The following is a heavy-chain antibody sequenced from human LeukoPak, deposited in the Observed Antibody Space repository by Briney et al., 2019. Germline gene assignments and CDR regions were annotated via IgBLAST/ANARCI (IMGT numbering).Heavy chain of an antibody. Sequence: PSETLSLTRTVSGGSISSSSYYWGWIRQPPGRGLERIGSIYYSGSTYYNPSLKSRVTISVDTSKNQFSLKLSSVTAADTAVYYCARDSSGTSIAVAGVDYWGQGTLVTVSS. CDR1: GGSISSSSYY. CDR3: ARDSSGTSIAVAGVDY. CDR2: IYYSGST. V-gene: IGHV4-39*07. J-gene: IGHJ4*02. D-gene: IGHD6-19*01.